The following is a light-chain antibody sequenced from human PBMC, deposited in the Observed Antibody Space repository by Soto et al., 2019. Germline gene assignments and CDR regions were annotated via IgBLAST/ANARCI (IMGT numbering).Light chain of an antibody. CDR3: QSYDSGLSVLYV. J-gene: IGLJ1*01. Sequence: QSVLTQPPSVSGAPGQRVTISCTGSSSNIGAGYDVHWYQQLPGTAPKLLIYGNSTRPSGVPDRFSGAKSGTSASLAITGLQAEDEADYYCQSYDSGLSVLYVFGTGTKLTVL. CDR2: GNS. CDR1: SSNIGAGYD. V-gene: IGLV1-40*01.